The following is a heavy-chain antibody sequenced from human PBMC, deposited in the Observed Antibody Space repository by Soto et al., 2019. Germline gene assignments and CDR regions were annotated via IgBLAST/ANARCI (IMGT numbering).Heavy chain of an antibody. Sequence: ASVKVSCKASGYSFTDYHIHWVRQAPGQGLEWLGRINPKSGGTSTALKFQGWVTMTTDTSISTASMGLTRLTSDETAVYYCARSSLTDYSIDYWVQGTLVTVSP. V-gene: IGHV1-2*04. CDR3: ARSSLTDYSIDY. CDR2: INPKSGGT. D-gene: IGHD4-4*01. J-gene: IGHJ4*02. CDR1: GYSFTDYH.